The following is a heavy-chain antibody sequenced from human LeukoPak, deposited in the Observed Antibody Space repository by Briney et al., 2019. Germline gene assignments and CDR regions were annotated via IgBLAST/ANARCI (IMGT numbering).Heavy chain of an antibody. Sequence: PGGSLRLSCAASGFTFSNYGMHWVRQAPGKGLEWVAFIRYDGSNKYYADSVKGRFTISRDNSKNTLYLQMNSLRAEDTAVYYCAKGTAAAGNYFDYWGQGTLVTVSS. CDR1: GFTFSNYG. CDR2: IRYDGSNK. D-gene: IGHD6-13*01. J-gene: IGHJ4*02. CDR3: AKGTAAAGNYFDY. V-gene: IGHV3-30*02.